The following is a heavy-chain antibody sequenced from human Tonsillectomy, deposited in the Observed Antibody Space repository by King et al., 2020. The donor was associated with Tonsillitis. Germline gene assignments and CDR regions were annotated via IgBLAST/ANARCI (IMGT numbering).Heavy chain of an antibody. CDR2: INPNSGAT. V-gene: IGHV1-2*02. D-gene: IGHD3-10*01. Sequence: QLVQSGAEVKKPGASVRVSCKASGYTFTGYYIHWVRQTPGQGLEWMGWINPNSGATNNAHKFQGRVTLTRDTSINTAYMELTRLKSDDTALYYCAKEWSFSTPGYFDYWGQGTLVTVSS. CDR1: GYTFTGYY. CDR3: AKEWSFSTPGYFDY. J-gene: IGHJ4*02.